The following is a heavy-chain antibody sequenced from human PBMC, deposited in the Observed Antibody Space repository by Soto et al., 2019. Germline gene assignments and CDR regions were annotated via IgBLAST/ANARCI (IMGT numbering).Heavy chain of an antibody. Sequence: DSVQVSCKASGYIFPNYGISWVRQAPGQGLEWMGWISAYNGNTNYAQKLQGRVTMTTDTSTSTAYMELRSLRSDDTAVYYWARVVPGAEAWFGPWGQGSLVTV. J-gene: IGHJ5*02. V-gene: IGHV1-18*01. D-gene: IGHD2-2*01. CDR2: ISAYNGNT. CDR3: ARVVPGAEAWFGP. CDR1: GYIFPNYG.